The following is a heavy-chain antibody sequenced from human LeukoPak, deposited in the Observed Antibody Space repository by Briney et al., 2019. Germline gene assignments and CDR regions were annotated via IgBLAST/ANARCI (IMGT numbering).Heavy chain of an antibody. CDR1: GFSLSTSGVG. CDR3: AHAPPTVKWELEGGFDL. Sequence: KRSGPTLVNPTQTLTLTCTFSGFSLSTSGVGVGWIRQPPGKALEWLALIYWDDDKRYSPSLKSRLTITKDTSKNQVVLTMTNMDPVDTATYYCAHAPPTVKWELEGGFDLWRRGTLVTVSS. V-gene: IGHV2-5*02. CDR2: IYWDDDK. J-gene: IGHJ2*01. D-gene: IGHD1-26*01.